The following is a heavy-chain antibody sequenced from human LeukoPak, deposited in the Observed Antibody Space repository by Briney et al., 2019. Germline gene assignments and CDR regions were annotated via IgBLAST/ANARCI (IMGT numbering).Heavy chain of an antibody. CDR1: GGSISSYY. V-gene: IGHV4-59*08. D-gene: IGHD1-26*01. Sequence: SETLSLTCTVSGGSISSYYWSWIRQPPGKGLEWIGYIYYSGSTNYYPSLKSRVTISVDTSKNQFSLKLSSVTAADTAVYYCARHGMGALYYFDYWGQGTLVTVSS. CDR3: ARHGMGALYYFDY. CDR2: IYYSGST. J-gene: IGHJ4*02.